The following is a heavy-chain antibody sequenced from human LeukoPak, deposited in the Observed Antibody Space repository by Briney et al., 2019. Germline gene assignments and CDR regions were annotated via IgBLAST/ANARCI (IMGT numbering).Heavy chain of an antibody. J-gene: IGHJ4*02. CDR2: IKQDGSEK. D-gene: IGHD5-18*01. V-gene: IGHV3-7*01. Sequence: GGSLRLSCAASGSTFSSYWMSWVRQAPGKGLEWVANIKQDGSEKYYVDSVKGRFTISRDNAKNSLYLQMNSLRAEDTAVYYCARTRGYSYGPEHFDYWGQGTLVTVSS. CDR3: ARTRGYSYGPEHFDY. CDR1: GSTFSSYW.